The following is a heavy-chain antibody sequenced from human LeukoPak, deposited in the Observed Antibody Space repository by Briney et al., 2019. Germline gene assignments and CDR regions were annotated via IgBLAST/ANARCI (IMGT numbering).Heavy chain of an antibody. CDR3: ARLKPTRIVGATGFDY. CDR1: GGSFSGYY. Sequence: SETLSLTCAVYGGSFSGYYWSWIRQPPGKGLEWLGEINHSGSTNYNPSLKSRVTISVDTSKNQFSLKLSSVTAADTAVYYCARLKPTRIVGATGFDYWGQGTLVTVSS. D-gene: IGHD1-26*01. CDR2: INHSGST. J-gene: IGHJ4*02. V-gene: IGHV4-34*01.